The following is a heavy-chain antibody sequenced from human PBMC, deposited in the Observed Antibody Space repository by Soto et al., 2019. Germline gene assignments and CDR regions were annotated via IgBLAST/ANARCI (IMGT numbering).Heavy chain of an antibody. J-gene: IGHJ5*02. CDR1: GGSISSSSYY. D-gene: IGHD3-3*01. CDR2: IYYSGST. CDR3: ASYTIFGVVIGNLFDP. V-gene: IGHV4-39*01. Sequence: PSETLSLTCTVSGGSISSSSYYWGWIRQPPGKGLEWIGSIYYSGSTYYNPSLKSRVTISVDTSKNQFSLKLSSVTAADTAVYYCASYTIFGVVIGNLFDPWGQGTLVTVSS.